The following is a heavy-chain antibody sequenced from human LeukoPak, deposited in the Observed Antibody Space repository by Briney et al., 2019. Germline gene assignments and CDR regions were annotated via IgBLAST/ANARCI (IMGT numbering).Heavy chain of an antibody. D-gene: IGHD3-10*01. V-gene: IGHV3-15*07. Sequence: RGSLTLSCADSGFSVNSAWMNWARQAPGKGLEWVGRISDTGTTEYAAPVKGRFTVSRDSKNTLYLQMNSLKAEDTAVYHCTRGHYGPWGQGTLVTVSS. J-gene: IGHJ5*02. CDR2: ISDTGTT. CDR1: GFSVNSAW. CDR3: TRGHYGP.